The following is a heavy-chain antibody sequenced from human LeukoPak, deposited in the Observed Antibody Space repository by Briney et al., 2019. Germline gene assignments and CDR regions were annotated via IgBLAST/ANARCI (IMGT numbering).Heavy chain of an antibody. V-gene: IGHV3-30*18. CDR3: AKDLYRFDY. Sequence: PGGSLRLSCAASGFTFSSYGMHWVRQAPGKGLEWVAVISYDGSNKYYADSVKGRFTISRDNSKNTLYLQMNSLRAEDTAVYYCAKDLYRFDYWGQGTLVTVSS. J-gene: IGHJ4*02. D-gene: IGHD2-8*01. CDR2: ISYDGSNK. CDR1: GFTFSSYG.